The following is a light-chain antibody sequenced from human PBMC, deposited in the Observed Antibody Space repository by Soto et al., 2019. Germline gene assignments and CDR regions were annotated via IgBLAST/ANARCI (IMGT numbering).Light chain of an antibody. Sequence: EIVLTQSPGTLSLSPGERATLSCRASQSVSSAYLAWYQQIPGQAPRLLIYGAPSRATGIPDRFSGSGSGKDFTLTISGLEPEDFAVYYCQQSGSSFYTFGQGTKLEIK. CDR1: QSVSSAY. CDR3: QQSGSSFYT. J-gene: IGKJ2*01. CDR2: GAP. V-gene: IGKV3-20*01.